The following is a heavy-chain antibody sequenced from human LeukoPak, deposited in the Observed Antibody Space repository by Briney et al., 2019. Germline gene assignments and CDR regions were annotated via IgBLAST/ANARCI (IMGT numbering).Heavy chain of an antibody. J-gene: IGHJ4*02. CDR3: ARPPNIAAAGQD. CDR2: RKRDGSEK. Sequence: GGSLRLSCAASGFTFSNYWMTWVRQAPGKGLEWVANRKRDGSEKYYVDSVKGRFTISRDNAKNSLYLQMNSLRAEDTAMYYCARPPNIAAAGQDWGQGTLVTVSS. D-gene: IGHD6-13*01. V-gene: IGHV3-7*01. CDR1: GFTFSNYW.